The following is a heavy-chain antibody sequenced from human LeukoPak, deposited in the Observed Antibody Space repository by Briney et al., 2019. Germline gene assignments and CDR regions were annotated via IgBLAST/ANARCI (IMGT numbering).Heavy chain of an antibody. CDR1: GGSFSGYY. V-gene: IGHV4-34*01. D-gene: IGHD3-22*01. J-gene: IGHJ6*03. CDR2: INHSGST. CDR3: ARGVSSSSRYYYDSSGSYYYYMDV. Sequence: PSETLSLTCAVYGGSFSGYYWSWIRQPPGKGLEWIGEINHSGSTNYNPSLKSRVTISVDTSKNQFSLKLSSVTAADTAVYYCARGVSSSSRYYYDSSGSYYYYMDVWGKGTTDTVSS.